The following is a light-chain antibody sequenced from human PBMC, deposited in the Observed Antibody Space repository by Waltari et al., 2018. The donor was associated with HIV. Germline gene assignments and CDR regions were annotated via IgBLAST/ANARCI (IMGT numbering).Light chain of an antibody. CDR2: GKN. V-gene: IGLV3-19*01. Sequence: SSEVTQDPAVSVALGQTVTITSQGENLRTSNASWYQQKPGQAPVLVSYGKNKRPAEIPDRFSSSASRNTASLTITGAQAEDEADYYCKTRDRSGNLYVFGTGTTVTVL. CDR3: KTRDRSGNLYV. J-gene: IGLJ1*01. CDR1: NLRTSN.